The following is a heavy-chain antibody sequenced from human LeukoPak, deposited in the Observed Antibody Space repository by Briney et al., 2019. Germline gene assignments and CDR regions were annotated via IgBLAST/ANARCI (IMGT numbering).Heavy chain of an antibody. CDR1: GASVSDGNYY. Sequence: SETLSLTCSVSGASVSDGNYYWSWIRQPPGKGLEWIGYMFYSESTKYNPSLKSRVTISVDKSKNQFSLKLSSVTAADTAVYYCASGALVGGHKNNWFDPWGQGTLVTVSS. J-gene: IGHJ5*02. D-gene: IGHD1-26*01. CDR2: MFYSEST. CDR3: ASGALVGGHKNNWFDP. V-gene: IGHV4-61*01.